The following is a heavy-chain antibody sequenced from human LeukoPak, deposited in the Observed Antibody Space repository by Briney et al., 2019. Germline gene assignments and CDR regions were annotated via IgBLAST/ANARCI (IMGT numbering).Heavy chain of an antibody. CDR2: IRYDGSNK. CDR3: AKDQGYDSSGYSFGY. Sequence: GGSLRLSCAASGFTFSSYGMHWVRQAPGKGLEWVAFIRYDGSNKYYADSVKGRFTISRDNSKNTLYLQMNSLRAEDTAVYYCAKDQGYDSSGYSFGYWGQGTLVTVSS. V-gene: IGHV3-30*02. J-gene: IGHJ4*02. D-gene: IGHD3-22*01. CDR1: GFTFSSYG.